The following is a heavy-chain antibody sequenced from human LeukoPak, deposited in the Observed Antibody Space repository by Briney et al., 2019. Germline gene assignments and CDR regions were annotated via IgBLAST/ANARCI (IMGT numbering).Heavy chain of an antibody. Sequence: GGSLRLSCAASGFTFDDYTMHWVRQAPGKGLEWVSLISWDGGSTYYTDSVKGRFTISRDNAKNSLYLQMNSLRAEDTALYYCARTMDSSGYYRYYYMDVWGKGTTVTISS. CDR3: ARTMDSSGYYRYYYMDV. V-gene: IGHV3-43*01. CDR1: GFTFDDYT. D-gene: IGHD3-22*01. J-gene: IGHJ6*03. CDR2: ISWDGGST.